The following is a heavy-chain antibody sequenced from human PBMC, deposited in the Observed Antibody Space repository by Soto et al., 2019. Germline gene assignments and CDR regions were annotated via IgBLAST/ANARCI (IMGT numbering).Heavy chain of an antibody. J-gene: IGHJ4*02. CDR2: MIPDSGRT. V-gene: IGHV1-8*01. CDR1: GYTFTNHD. D-gene: IGHD3-10*01. Sequence: QVQLVQSGADMKKPGASVKVSCKASGYTFTNHDINWVRQVPGQGLEWMGWMIPDSGRTRYAQKFQGRVSLTRNTSSRTAYMELTSLKSEDSAVYYCARGDQFGFGVDFWGQGTLVTVSS. CDR3: ARGDQFGFGVDF.